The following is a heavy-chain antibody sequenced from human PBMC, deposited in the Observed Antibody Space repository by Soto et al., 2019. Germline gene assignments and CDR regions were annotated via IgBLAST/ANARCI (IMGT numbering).Heavy chain of an antibody. V-gene: IGHV4-39*01. D-gene: IGHD5-12*01. CDR2: MYHSGST. Sequence: SETLSHTCTVSGGTIRSSSYYWSRNRQPPGKGLEWIGTMYHSGSTYYNPSLKSRVTISVDTSKNQFSLKLSSVTAADTAVYFCARRGYSGYDPSFDFWGKGTLVTVSS. J-gene: IGHJ4*02. CDR3: ARRGYSGYDPSFDF. CDR1: GGTIRSSSYY.